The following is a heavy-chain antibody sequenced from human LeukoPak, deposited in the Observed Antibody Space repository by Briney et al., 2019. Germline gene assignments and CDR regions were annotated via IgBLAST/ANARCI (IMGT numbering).Heavy chain of an antibody. CDR1: GFTFSSYG. CDR3: AKGYGGNYYGMDV. CDR2: ISYDGSNK. Sequence: GGSLRLSCAASGFTFSSYGMHWVRQAPGKGLEWVAVISYDGSNKYYADSVKGRFTISRDNSKNTLYLQMNSLSAEDTAVYYCAKGYGGNYYGMDVWGQGTTVTVSS. J-gene: IGHJ6*02. D-gene: IGHD4-23*01. V-gene: IGHV3-30*18.